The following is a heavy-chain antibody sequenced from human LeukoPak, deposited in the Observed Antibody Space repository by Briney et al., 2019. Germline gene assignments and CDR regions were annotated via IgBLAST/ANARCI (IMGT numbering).Heavy chain of an antibody. V-gene: IGHV3-48*03. CDR1: GGTFSSYE. D-gene: IGHD4-17*01. J-gene: IGHJ1*01. Sequence: GGSLRLTCAVSGGTFSSYEMNWVRQAPGKGQEWVSYISGSGSTIYYADSVKGRFTISRDNAKNSLYLQMNSLRAEDTAVYYCARDPYYGDYVVWGQGTLVTVSS. CDR3: ARDPYYGDYVV. CDR2: ISGSGSTI.